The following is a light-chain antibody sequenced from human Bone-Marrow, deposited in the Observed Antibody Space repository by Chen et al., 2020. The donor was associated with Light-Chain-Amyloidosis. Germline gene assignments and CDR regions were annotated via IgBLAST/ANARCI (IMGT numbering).Light chain of an antibody. V-gene: IGLV2-14*02. CDR2: EGN. J-gene: IGLJ2*01. CDR3: CTGTTTLVL. CDR1: ASDVGKF. Sequence: SALTQPPSVSVSPGQSITISCTGAASDVGKFLSWYQQHSGKVPKLIINEGNVRPSGVSPRFSGSKAGNTASLTIAGLQAEDEAYYYCCTGTTTLVLFGGGTKLTVL.